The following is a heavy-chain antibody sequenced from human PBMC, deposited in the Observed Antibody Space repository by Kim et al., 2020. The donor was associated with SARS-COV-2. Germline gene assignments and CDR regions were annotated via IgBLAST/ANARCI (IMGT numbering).Heavy chain of an antibody. D-gene: IGHD2-2*01. Sequence: ASVKVSCKASGYSFTDYPIHWVRQAPGQGLEWMGWINVEDGRTRHSQKVEGRLTITRDTSANIAYMDLTSLKSEDTAIYYCARPVVTSAFDYWGQGTLVSVTS. CDR2: INVEDGRT. CDR3: ARPVVTSAFDY. J-gene: IGHJ4*02. V-gene: IGHV1-3*01. CDR1: GYSFTDYP.